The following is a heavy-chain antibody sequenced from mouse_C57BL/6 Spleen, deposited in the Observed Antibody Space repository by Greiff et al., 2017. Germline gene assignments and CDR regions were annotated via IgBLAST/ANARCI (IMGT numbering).Heavy chain of an antibody. D-gene: IGHD2-1*01. Sequence: VQLQQSGAELVRPGASVTLSCKASGYTFTDYEMHWVKQTPVHGLEWIGAIDPETGGTAYNQKFKGKAILTADKSSSTAYMELRSLTSEDSAVYYCTRSGYGNYPDYWGQGTTLTVSS. V-gene: IGHV1-15*01. CDR1: GYTFTDYE. CDR2: IDPETGGT. CDR3: TRSGYGNYPDY. J-gene: IGHJ2*01.